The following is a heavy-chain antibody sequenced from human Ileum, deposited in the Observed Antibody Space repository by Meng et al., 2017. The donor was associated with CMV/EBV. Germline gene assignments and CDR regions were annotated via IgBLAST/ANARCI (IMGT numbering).Heavy chain of an antibody. D-gene: IGHD2-8*01. Sequence: GESLKISCAASGFTFTTYWMHWVRQGPGKGPVWVSRINSDGKIISYADSVRGRFTISRDNARTTLYLQMNNLRVEDTAVYYCVREMGDHWGQGTLVTVSS. CDR3: VREMGDH. J-gene: IGHJ5*02. CDR2: INSDGKII. CDR1: GFTFTTYW. V-gene: IGHV3-74*01.